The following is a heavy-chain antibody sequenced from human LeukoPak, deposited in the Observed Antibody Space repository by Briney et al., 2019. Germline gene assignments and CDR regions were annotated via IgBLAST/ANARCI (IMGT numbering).Heavy chain of an antibody. CDR3: ARDLQWLADPEPYYYMDV. D-gene: IGHD6-19*01. CDR1: GGSISSYY. Sequence: SETLSLTCTVSGGSISSYYWSWIRQPAGKGLEWIGRIYTSGSTNYNPPLKSRVTMSVDTSKNQFSLKLSSVTAADTAVYYCARDLQWLADPEPYYYMDVWGKGTTVTVSS. J-gene: IGHJ6*03. V-gene: IGHV4-4*07. CDR2: IYTSGST.